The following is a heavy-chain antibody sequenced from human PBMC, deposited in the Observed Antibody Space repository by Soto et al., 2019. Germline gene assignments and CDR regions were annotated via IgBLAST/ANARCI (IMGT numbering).Heavy chain of an antibody. V-gene: IGHV3-21*01. J-gene: IGHJ4*02. D-gene: IGHD2-15*01. CDR3: ASTTVVAATFDF. CDR2: ISSGSSNI. Sequence: GGSLRLSCGASGFAFRSYNMNWVRQAPGKGLEWVASISSGSSNIYYAGSVKGRITISRDNAKNSLYLQMDSLRAEDSAVYYCASTTVVAATFDFWGQGTLVTVSS. CDR1: GFAFRSYN.